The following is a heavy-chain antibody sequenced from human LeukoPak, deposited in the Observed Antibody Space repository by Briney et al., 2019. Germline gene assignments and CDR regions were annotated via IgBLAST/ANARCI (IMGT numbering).Heavy chain of an antibody. CDR1: GGSFSGYY. CDR2: INHSGST. Sequence: KPSETLSLTCDVCGGSFSGYYWSWIRQPPEKGLEWIGEINHSGSTNYSPSLKSRVTISLDTSRNQFSLKLNSVTAADTAVYYCAKSNGYGLIDIWGQGTMVTVSS. CDR3: AKSNGYGLIDI. J-gene: IGHJ3*02. V-gene: IGHV4-34*01. D-gene: IGHD3-22*01.